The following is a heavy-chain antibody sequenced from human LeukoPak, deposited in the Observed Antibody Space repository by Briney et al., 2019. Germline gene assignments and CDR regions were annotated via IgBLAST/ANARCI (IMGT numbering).Heavy chain of an antibody. CDR2: INHSGST. CDR3: ARVKNRMTTGPFDY. V-gene: IGHV4-34*01. Sequence: SETLSLTCAVYGGSFSGYYWSWIRQPPGKGLEWIGEINHSGSTNYNPSLKSRVTISVDTSQNQFSLKLSSVTAADTAVYYCARVKNRMTTGPFDYWGQGTLVTVSS. CDR1: GGSFSGYY. D-gene: IGHD4-11*01. J-gene: IGHJ4*02.